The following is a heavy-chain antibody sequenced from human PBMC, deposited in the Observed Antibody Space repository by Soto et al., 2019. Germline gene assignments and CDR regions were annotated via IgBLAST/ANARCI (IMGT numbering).Heavy chain of an antibody. V-gene: IGHV4-59*01. CDR3: ARDGYDGSGSPYPDY. CDR2: VYYLGST. J-gene: IGHJ4*02. Sequence: SETLSLTCTVSGGSISEYFWSWIRQSPGKGLEWIGYVYYLGSTDYNPSLKSRVTISVDTSKRQFSLKLSSVTVADTAVYYCARDGYDGSGSPYPDYWGPGAQVTV. CDR1: GGSISEYF. D-gene: IGHD3-10*01.